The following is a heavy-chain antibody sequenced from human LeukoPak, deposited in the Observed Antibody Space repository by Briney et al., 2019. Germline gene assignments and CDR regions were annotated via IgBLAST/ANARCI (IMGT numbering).Heavy chain of an antibody. J-gene: IGHJ4*01. V-gene: IGHV3-64D*09. D-gene: IGHD1-1*01. Sequence: RGSLRLSCSASGFTFSGYAMLWVRQAPGKGLESVSAISNSGGSTYYADSVKGRFTISRDNSDNTLYLQMSSLRAEDTAVYYCAMNWNCDYWGHGTLVTVSS. CDR2: ISNSGGST. CDR1: GFTFSGYA. CDR3: AMNWNCDY.